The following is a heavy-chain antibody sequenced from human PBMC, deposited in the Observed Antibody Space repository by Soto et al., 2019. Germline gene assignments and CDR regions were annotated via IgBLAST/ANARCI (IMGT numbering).Heavy chain of an antibody. V-gene: IGHV3-23*01. CDR3: AKDAPRRSGWYHFDY. CDR1: GFTFSNYD. J-gene: IGHJ4*02. D-gene: IGHD6-19*01. Sequence: EVQLLESGGGLVQPGGSLRLSCAASGFTFSNYDMCWVRQAPGKGLEWVSGISNSGDRTYYADSVKGRFTISRDNSKNTLYWQMNSLRAEDTAIYYCAKDAPRRSGWYHFDYWGQGTLVTVSS. CDR2: ISNSGDRT.